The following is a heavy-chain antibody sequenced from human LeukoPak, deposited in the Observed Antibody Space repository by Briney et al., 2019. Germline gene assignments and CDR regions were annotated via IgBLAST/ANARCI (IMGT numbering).Heavy chain of an antibody. J-gene: IGHJ4*02. V-gene: IGHV3-43*01. CDR2: INRRGHT. Sequence: GGSLRLSCAASGFTFDRFTIHWVRQTPGKGLEWVSLINRRGHTFYADSVKGRFTISRDNGRNSVFLQMNSLRPEDTALYHCAKEVDCPSDCLFFHSWGQGTLVTVSS. CDR1: GFTFDRFT. CDR3: AKEVDCPSDCLFFHS. D-gene: IGHD2-21*02.